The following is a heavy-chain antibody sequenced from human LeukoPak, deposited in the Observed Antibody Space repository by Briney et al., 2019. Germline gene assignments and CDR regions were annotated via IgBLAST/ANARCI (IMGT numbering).Heavy chain of an antibody. Sequence: SETLSLTCTVSGGSISSYYWSWIRQPAGKGLEWIGRIYTSGSTNYNPSLKSRVTMSVDTSKNQFSLKLSSVIAADTAVYYCARVYYYDSSGYLDAFDIWGQGTMVTVSS. D-gene: IGHD3-22*01. J-gene: IGHJ3*02. V-gene: IGHV4-4*07. CDR1: GGSISSYY. CDR2: IYTSGST. CDR3: ARVYYYDSSGYLDAFDI.